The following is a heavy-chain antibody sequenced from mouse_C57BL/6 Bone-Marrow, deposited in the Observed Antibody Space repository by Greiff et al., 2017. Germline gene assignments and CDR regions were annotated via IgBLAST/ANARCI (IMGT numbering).Heavy chain of an antibody. V-gene: IGHV1-15*01. CDR3: TRCYDYGSSWFAY. CDR2: IDPETGGT. CDR1: GYTFTDYE. Sequence: VQLQQSGAELVRPGASVTLSCKASGYTFTDYEMHWVKQTPVHGLEWIGAIDPETGGTAYNQKFKGKAILTADKSSSTAYMELRSLTSGDSAVYYCTRCYDYGSSWFAYWGQGTLVTVSA. D-gene: IGHD2-4*01. J-gene: IGHJ3*01.